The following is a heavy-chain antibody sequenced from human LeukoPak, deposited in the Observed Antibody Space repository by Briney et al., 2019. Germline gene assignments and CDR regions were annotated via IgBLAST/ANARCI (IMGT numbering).Heavy chain of an antibody. CDR3: ARQPYYYDSSGYYYAPGKVDY. J-gene: IGHJ4*02. D-gene: IGHD3-22*01. V-gene: IGHV4-39*01. CDR2: IYYSGST. CDR1: GGSISSSSYY. Sequence: SETLSLTCTVSGGSISSSSYYWGWIRQPPGKGLEWIGSIYYSGSTYYNPSLKSRVTISVDTSKNQFSLKLSSVTAADTAVYYCARQPYYYDSSGYYYAPGKVDYWGQGTLVTVSS.